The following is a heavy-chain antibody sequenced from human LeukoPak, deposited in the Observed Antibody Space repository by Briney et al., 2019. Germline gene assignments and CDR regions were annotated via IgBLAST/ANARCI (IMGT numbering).Heavy chain of an antibody. CDR1: GGTFSSYA. CDR3: AKDQQGGTMVRGGPTQAFQH. CDR2: IIPIFGTA. V-gene: IGHV1-69*05. J-gene: IGHJ1*01. D-gene: IGHD3-10*01. Sequence: GSSVKVSCKASGGTFSSYAISWVRQAPGQGLEWMGGIIPIFGTANYAQKFQGRVTITTDESTSTACMELSSLRSEDTAVYYCAKDQQGGTMVRGGPTQAFQHWGQGTLVTVSS.